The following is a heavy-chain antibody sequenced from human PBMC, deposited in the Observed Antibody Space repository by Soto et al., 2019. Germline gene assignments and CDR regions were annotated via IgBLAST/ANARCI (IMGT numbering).Heavy chain of an antibody. CDR3: TTDSRTSLPEIRFDY. CDR2: VKSKTDGGSS. J-gene: IGHJ4*01. D-gene: IGHD2-2*01. Sequence: GGSLRLSCVASGFPFSNAWINWVRQVPGKGLEWVGRVKSKTDGGSSDYAAAVKGRFAVSRDDSRNIVYLQMNSLKIEDTGVYYCTTDSRTSLPEIRFDYWGHRTPVTAPQ. CDR1: GFPFSNAW. V-gene: IGHV3-15*07.